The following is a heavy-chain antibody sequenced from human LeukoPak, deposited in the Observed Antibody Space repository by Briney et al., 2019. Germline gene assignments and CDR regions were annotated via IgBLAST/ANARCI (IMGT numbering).Heavy chain of an antibody. CDR3: ARRNDFGI. V-gene: IGHV4-59*08. J-gene: IGHJ3*02. CDR2: IYYSGST. Sequence: SETLSLTCTLSGGSISSDHWNWIRQPPGKGLEWIGYIYYSGSTNYNPSLKSRVTISIDTSKNQFSLKLTSVTAADTAVYYCARRNDFGIWGQGTMVTVSS. CDR1: GGSISSDH.